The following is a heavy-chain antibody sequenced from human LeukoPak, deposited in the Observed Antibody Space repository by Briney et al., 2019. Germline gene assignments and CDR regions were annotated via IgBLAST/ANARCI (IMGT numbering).Heavy chain of an antibody. V-gene: IGHV1-2*02. CDR1: GYTFTGYY. CDR2: INPNSGGT. J-gene: IGHJ6*02. Sequence: ASVKVSCKASGYTFTGYYMHWVRQAPGQGLGWMGWINPNSGGTNYAQKFQGRVTMTRDTSISTAYMELSRLRSDDTAVYYCARDYGGNSAHGKSYQIYYYYYGMDVWGQGTTVTVSS. D-gene: IGHD4-23*01. CDR3: ARDYGGNSAHGKSYQIYYYYYGMDV.